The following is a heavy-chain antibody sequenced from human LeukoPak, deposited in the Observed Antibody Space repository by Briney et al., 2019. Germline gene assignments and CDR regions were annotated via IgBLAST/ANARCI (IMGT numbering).Heavy chain of an antibody. CDR3: AKDRDGYCSRTGCFYDAFDI. D-gene: IGHD2-2*01. CDR2: ISGSATST. Sequence: GGSLRLSRAASGFTFSIYAMSWVRQAPGKGLEWVSVISGSATSTYYADSVKGRFTISRNNSKNTVHLQMNSLRAEDTATYYCAKDRDGYCSRTGCFYDAFDIWGQGTMVTVSS. V-gene: IGHV3-23*01. CDR1: GFTFSIYA. J-gene: IGHJ3*02.